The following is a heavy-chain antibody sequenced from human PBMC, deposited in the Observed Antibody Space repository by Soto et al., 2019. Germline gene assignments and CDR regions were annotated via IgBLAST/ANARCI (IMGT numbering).Heavy chain of an antibody. Sequence: ASVKVSCTASGYTFTSYAMHWVRQAPGQRLEWMGWISAYNGNTNYAQKLQGRVTMTTDTSTSTAYMELRSLRSDDTAVYYCARDDYGDFDWFDPWGQGTLVTVSS. V-gene: IGHV1-18*01. CDR1: GYTFTSYA. J-gene: IGHJ5*02. D-gene: IGHD4-17*01. CDR3: ARDDYGDFDWFDP. CDR2: ISAYNGNT.